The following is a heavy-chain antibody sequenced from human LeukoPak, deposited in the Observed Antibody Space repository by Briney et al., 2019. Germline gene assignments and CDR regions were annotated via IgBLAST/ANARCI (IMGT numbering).Heavy chain of an antibody. CDR3: ARDRVRRSTTGGAFDI. CDR1: GYTLTDYH. J-gene: IGHJ3*02. Sequence: ASVKVSCKASGYTLTDYHIHWVGQAPGQGVEWMGWISVYNGKTNYAQKLQGRVTMTTATSTNTTYMELRSLRSDDTAMYYCARDRVRRSTTGGAFDIWGQGTMVTVSS. CDR2: ISVYNGKT. D-gene: IGHD2/OR15-2a*01. V-gene: IGHV1-18*04.